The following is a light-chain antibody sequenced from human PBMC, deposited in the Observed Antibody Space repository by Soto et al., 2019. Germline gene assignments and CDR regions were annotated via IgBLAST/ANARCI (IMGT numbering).Light chain of an antibody. CDR1: QSISRN. J-gene: IGKJ5*01. CDR3: QQLNSYPIT. Sequence: IQMTQSPSSLSASVGDRVAITCRASQSISRNLNWYQQKPGKAPELLIYTASNLQSGVPSRFSGSGSGTDFTLTISSLQPEDFATYFCQQLNSYPITFGQGTRLEIK. V-gene: IGKV1-39*01. CDR2: TAS.